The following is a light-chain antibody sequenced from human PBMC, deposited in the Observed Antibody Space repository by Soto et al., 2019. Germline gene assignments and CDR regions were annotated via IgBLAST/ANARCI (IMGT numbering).Light chain of an antibody. CDR2: GQN. Sequence: QSVLTQPPSASGTPGQRVTISCSGSSSNIGSYTVNWYQQLPGTAPKLLIYGQNQRPSGVPDRFSGSKSGTSASLAISGLQSEDEADYYCAVWDDGLYSRVFGGGTKLTVL. CDR3: AVWDDGLYSRV. V-gene: IGLV1-44*01. CDR1: SSNIGSYT. J-gene: IGLJ3*02.